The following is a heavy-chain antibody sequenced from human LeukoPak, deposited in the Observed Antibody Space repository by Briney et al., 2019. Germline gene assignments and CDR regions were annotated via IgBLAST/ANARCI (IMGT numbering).Heavy chain of an antibody. D-gene: IGHD6-13*01. V-gene: IGHV3-23*01. CDR2: ISGSGGST. J-gene: IGHJ4*02. CDR3: AKSLSSSWYVFDY. Sequence: GGSLRLSCAASGFTVSSNYMSWVRQAPGKGLEWVSAISGSGGSTYYADSVKGRFTISRDNSKNTLYLQMNSLRAEDTAVYYCAKSLSSSWYVFDYWGQGTLVTVSS. CDR1: GFTVSSNY.